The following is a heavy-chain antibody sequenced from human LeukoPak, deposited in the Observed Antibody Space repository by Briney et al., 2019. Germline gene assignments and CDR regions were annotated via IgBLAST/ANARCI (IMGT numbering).Heavy chain of an antibody. CDR2: XHYSGIT. CDR1: GGSVSSGSYY. D-gene: IGHD3-22*01. J-gene: IGHJ4*02. CDR3: ASYYYDSSGYLGGLIDY. V-gene: IGHV4-61*01. Sequence: PSETLSLTCTVSGGSVSSGSYYWSCIRQPPGKXXXXXXXXHYSGITNYTHSLKIRVNISVDTSKTQYSLKLSSVTAADTAVYYCASYYYDSSGYLGGLIDYWGQGTLVTVSS.